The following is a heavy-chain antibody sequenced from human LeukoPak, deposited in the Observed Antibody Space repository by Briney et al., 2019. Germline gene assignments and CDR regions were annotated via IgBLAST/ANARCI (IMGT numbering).Heavy chain of an antibody. CDR2: INWNGGST. V-gene: IGHV3-20*04. D-gene: IGHD6-13*01. CDR3: ARGPGYSSSWYYY. Sequence: GGSLRLSCAASGFTFDDYGMNWVRQAPGKGLEWVSSINWNGGSTGYADSVKGRFTISRDNAKNSLYLQMNSLRAEDTALYYCARGPGYSSSWYYYWGQGTLVTVSS. CDR1: GFTFDDYG. J-gene: IGHJ4*02.